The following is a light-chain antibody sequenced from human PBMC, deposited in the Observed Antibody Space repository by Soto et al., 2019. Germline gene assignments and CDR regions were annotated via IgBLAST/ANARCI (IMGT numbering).Light chain of an antibody. Sequence: DIQMTQSPSTLSASVGDRVTITCRASESISGWLAWYQQKPGKAPKLVIFKASTLESGVPSRFSGSGSGTEFTLSISSLQPDDFAAYYCQQYNTYPRTFGQWTKVEIK. CDR1: ESISGW. V-gene: IGKV1-5*03. CDR2: KAS. J-gene: IGKJ1*01. CDR3: QQYNTYPRT.